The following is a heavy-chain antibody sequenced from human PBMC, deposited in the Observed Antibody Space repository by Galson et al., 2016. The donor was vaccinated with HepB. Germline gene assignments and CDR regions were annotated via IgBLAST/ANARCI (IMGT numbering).Heavy chain of an antibody. CDR2: ISGCVGST. CDR1: GFSFSSYA. CDR3: STLLWFGELLYPFDY. Sequence: SLRLSCAASGFSFSSYAMSWVRQAPGKGLEWVSSISGCVGSTYYADSVKGRFTISRDNSKNTLYLQMNSLRADDTAVYYCSTLLWFGELLYPFDYWGQGTLVTVSS. V-gene: IGHV3-23*01. D-gene: IGHD3-10*01. J-gene: IGHJ4*02.